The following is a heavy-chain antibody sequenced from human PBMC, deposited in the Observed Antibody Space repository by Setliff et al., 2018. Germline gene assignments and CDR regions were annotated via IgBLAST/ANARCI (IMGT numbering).Heavy chain of an antibody. CDR1: GLIVSDIH. CDR3: ARDLGNWFDP. J-gene: IGHJ5*01. V-gene: IGHV3-53*01. Sequence: PGESLKISCAVSGLIVSDIHMTWVRQTPGKGLEWLSVIYNSDSRYYADSVKGRFTTSRDDSKNTLYLQMNNLRAEDTAIYYCARDLGNWFDPWGQGTLVTVPS. D-gene: IGHD3-16*01. CDR2: IYNSDSR.